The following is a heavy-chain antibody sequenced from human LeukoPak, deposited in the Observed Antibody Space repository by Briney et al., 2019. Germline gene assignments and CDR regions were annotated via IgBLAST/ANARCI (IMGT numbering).Heavy chain of an antibody. D-gene: IGHD6-25*01. J-gene: IGHJ4*02. V-gene: IGHV4-34*01. CDR1: GGSFSGYY. Sequence: SETLSLTCAVYGGSFSGYYWSWLRQPPGKGLEGIGEINHSGSTNYNPSLKSRVTISVDTSKNQFSLKLSSVTAADPAVYYCARGPSLPVGGAHQLGRAAGRWGQGTLVTVSS. CDR2: INHSGST. CDR3: ARGPSLPVGGAHQLGRAAGR.